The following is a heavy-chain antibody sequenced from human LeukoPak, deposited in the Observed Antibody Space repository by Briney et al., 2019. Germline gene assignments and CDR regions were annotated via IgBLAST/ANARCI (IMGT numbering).Heavy chain of an antibody. CDR3: ARTIVGPGTSYFDQ. J-gene: IGHJ4*02. Sequence: SETLSLTCAVYGGSFSGYYWSWIRQPPGKGLEWIGEINHSGSTNYNPSLKSRVTMSVDTSKNEFSLRLTSVTAADTAVYYCARTIVGPGTSYFDQWGQGTLVTVSS. CDR2: INHSGST. CDR1: GGSFSGYY. V-gene: IGHV4-34*01. D-gene: IGHD2-21*01.